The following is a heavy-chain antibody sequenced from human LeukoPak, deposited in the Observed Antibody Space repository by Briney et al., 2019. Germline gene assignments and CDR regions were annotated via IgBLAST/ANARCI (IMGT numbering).Heavy chain of an antibody. CDR2: ISAYNGNT. J-gene: IGHJ6*04. V-gene: IGHV1-18*04. CDR3: ARAEVDIVVVPANYGMDV. Sequence: ASVKVSCKASGYTFTSYGISWVRQAPGQELEWMGWISAYNGNTNYAQKLQGGVTMTTDTSTSTAYMELRSLRSDDTAVYYCARAEVDIVVVPANYGMDVWGKGTTVTVSS. D-gene: IGHD2-2*03. CDR1: GYTFTSYG.